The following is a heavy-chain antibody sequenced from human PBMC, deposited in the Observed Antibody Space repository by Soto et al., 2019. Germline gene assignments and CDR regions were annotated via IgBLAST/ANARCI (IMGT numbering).Heavy chain of an antibody. V-gene: IGHV4-59*01. CDR1: GGSISSYY. CDR3: ARVVRRDSSGYYARSGFGEFDY. D-gene: IGHD3-22*01. Sequence: SETLSLTCTVSGGSISSYYWSWIRQPPGKGLEWIGYIYYSGSTNYNPSLKSRVTISVDTSKNQFSLKLSSVTAADTAVYYCARVVRRDSSGYYARSGFGEFDYWGQGTLVTVSS. CDR2: IYYSGST. J-gene: IGHJ4*02.